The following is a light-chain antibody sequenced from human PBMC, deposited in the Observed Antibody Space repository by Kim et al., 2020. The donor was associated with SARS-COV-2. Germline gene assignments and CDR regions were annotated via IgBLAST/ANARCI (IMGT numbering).Light chain of an antibody. CDR2: GKN. J-gene: IGLJ1*01. Sequence: SSELTQDPAVSVALGQTVRITCQGDSLRRFSANWYQQKPGQAPVLVIYGKNNRPSGIPDRFSGSSSGNTASLTITGAQAEDEADYYCNSRDSSGNHPSYV. CDR1: SLRRFS. CDR3: NSRDSSGNHPSYV. V-gene: IGLV3-19*01.